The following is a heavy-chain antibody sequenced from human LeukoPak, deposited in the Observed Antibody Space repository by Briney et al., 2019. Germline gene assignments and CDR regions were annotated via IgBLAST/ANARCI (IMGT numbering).Heavy chain of an antibody. CDR2: IKQDGAEK. V-gene: IGHV3-7*03. CDR3: ARWYDILAFDI. J-gene: IGHJ3*02. D-gene: IGHD4-23*01. CDR1: GFSFHEYW. Sequence: GGSLRLSCAASGFSFHEYWMSWVRQAPGKGLEWVANIKQDGAEKYYVDSVEGRFTISRDNAKNSLYLQMSSLRSDDTAVYYCARWYDILAFDIWGQGTMVTVSS.